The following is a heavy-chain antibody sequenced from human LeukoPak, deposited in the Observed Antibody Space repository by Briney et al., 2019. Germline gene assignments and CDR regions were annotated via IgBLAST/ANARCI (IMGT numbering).Heavy chain of an antibody. V-gene: IGHV1-24*01. CDR2: FDPEDGET. D-gene: IGHD5-12*01. CDR3: ARDTEYSGYDYQPTHQREWVNWFDP. Sequence: GASVKVSCKVSGYTLTEFSMHWVRQAPGKGLEWMGGFDPEDGETIYAQELQGRVTMTKDTSTDTAYMELSRLRSDDTAVYYCARDTEYSGYDYQPTHQREWVNWFDPWGQGTLVTVSS. CDR1: GYTLTEFS. J-gene: IGHJ5*02.